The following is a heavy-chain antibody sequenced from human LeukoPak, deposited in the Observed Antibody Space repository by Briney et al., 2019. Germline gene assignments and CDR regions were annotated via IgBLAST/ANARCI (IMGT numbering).Heavy chain of an antibody. CDR1: GGTFSSYA. CDR3: ARGMGSVVPAAILTLAHPDAFDI. Sequence: SVKVSCKASGGTFSSYAISWVRQAPGQGLEWMGGIIPIFGTANYAQKFQGRVTITADKSTSTAYMELSSLRSEDTAVYYCARGMGSVVPAAILTLAHPDAFDIWGQGTMVTVSS. J-gene: IGHJ3*02. V-gene: IGHV1-69*06. D-gene: IGHD2-2*01. CDR2: IIPIFGTA.